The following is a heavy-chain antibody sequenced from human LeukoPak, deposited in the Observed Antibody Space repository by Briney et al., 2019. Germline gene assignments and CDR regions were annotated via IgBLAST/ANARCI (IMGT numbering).Heavy chain of an antibody. CDR2: IQYDGTNK. CDR1: GFTFSSYA. Sequence: QAGGSLRLSCAASGFTFSSYAMHWVRQAPGKGLEWVTFIQYDGTNKYYADSMKGRFTISRDNSKNTLYLQMNSLRPEDTAVYYCAKKWSGDYDSSGINDAFDLWGQGTMVTVSS. D-gene: IGHD3-22*01. CDR3: AKKWSGDYDSSGINDAFDL. V-gene: IGHV3-30*02. J-gene: IGHJ3*01.